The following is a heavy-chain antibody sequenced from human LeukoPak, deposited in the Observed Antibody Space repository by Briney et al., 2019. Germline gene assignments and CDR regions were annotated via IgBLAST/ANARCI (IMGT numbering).Heavy chain of an antibody. V-gene: IGHV3-30*02. J-gene: IGHJ6*03. CDR1: GFTFSSYG. D-gene: IGHD3-10*01. Sequence: PGGSLRLSCAASGFTFSSYGMHWVRQAPGKGLEWVAFIRYDASNKYYADSVKGRFTISRDNSKNTLYLQMNSLRVEDTAVYYCARGRSSMVRGYYYYYMDVWGKGTTVTISS. CDR3: ARGRSSMVRGYYYYYMDV. CDR2: IRYDASNK.